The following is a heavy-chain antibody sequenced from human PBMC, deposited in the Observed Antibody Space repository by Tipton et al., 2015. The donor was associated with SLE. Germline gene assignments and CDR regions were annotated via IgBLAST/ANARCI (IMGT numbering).Heavy chain of an antibody. CDR3: ARLHRNAGTGND. Sequence: TLSLTCSVSGGSISTSSYYWAWIRQPPGKGLEWLGSIYYSGSTYYNPSLNPSLKSRVTISLDRSKNQFSLKSSSVTAADTAVYYCARLHRNAGTGNDWGQGTAVTVSS. J-gene: IGHJ4*02. D-gene: IGHD1-1*01. V-gene: IGHV4-39*01. CDR2: IYYSGST. CDR1: GGSISTSSYY.